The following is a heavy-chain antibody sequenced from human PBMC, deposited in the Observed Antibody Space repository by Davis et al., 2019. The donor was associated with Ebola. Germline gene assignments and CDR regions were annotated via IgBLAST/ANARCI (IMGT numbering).Heavy chain of an antibody. V-gene: IGHV3-53*04. CDR2: IYSGGST. D-gene: IGHD6-13*01. Sequence: GESLKISCAASGFTFSSYGMHWVRQAPGKGLEWVSVIYSGGSTYYADSVKGRFTISRHNSKNTLYLQMNSLRAEDTAVYYCARSWWIAAAGTAWFDPWGQGTLVTVSS. CDR3: ARSWWIAAAGTAWFDP. CDR1: GFTFSSYG. J-gene: IGHJ5*02.